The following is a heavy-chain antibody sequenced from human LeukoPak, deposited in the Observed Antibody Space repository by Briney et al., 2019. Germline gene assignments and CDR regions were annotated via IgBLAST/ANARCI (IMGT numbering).Heavy chain of an antibody. CDR1: GFTFTSFY. V-gene: IGHV3-7*05. Sequence: PGGSLRLSCAASGFTFTSFYMSWVRQAPGKGLEWVANIKPDGTETYYVGSVKGRFTISRDNAENSLYLQMNSLRAEDTAVYYCAKDNVAAAGRYFDYWGQGTLVTVSS. D-gene: IGHD6-13*01. CDR2: IKPDGTET. CDR3: AKDNVAAAGRYFDY. J-gene: IGHJ4*02.